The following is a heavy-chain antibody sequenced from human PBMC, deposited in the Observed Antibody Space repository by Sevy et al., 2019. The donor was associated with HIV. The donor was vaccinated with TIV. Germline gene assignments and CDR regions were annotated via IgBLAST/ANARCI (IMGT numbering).Heavy chain of an antibody. V-gene: IGHV1-18*01. Sequence: ASVKVSCKASGYTFTSYGISWVRQAPGQGLEWMGWISAYNGNTNYAQKLQGRVTMTTDTSTSTAYMELRSLRSDDTAVYYCARSVEYDSSGYYYGMPYFDYWGQGTLVTVSS. J-gene: IGHJ4*02. CDR1: GYTFTSYG. D-gene: IGHD3-22*01. CDR2: ISAYNGNT. CDR3: ARSVEYDSSGYYYGMPYFDY.